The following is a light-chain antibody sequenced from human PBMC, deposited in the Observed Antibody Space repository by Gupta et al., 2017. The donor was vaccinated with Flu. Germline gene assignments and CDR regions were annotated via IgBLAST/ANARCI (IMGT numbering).Light chain of an antibody. Sequence: TCSGDVLAKKYTRWLRQRPGQAPVLIIYKDTERPSGIPDRFSGSSAGTTVTLTISGAEVEDEGDYFCYSATDNIVIFGGGTHLTVL. CDR1: VLAKKY. CDR2: KDT. V-gene: IGLV3-27*01. J-gene: IGLJ2*01. CDR3: YSATDNIVI.